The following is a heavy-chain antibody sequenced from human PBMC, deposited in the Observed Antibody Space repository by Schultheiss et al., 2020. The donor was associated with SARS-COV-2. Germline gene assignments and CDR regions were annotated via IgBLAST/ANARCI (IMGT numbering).Heavy chain of an antibody. J-gene: IGHJ6*02. CDR3: AKDRGEYCSGGSCYSRYYYYGMDV. CDR1: GYTLTELS. D-gene: IGHD2-15*01. CDR2: INPNSGGT. V-gene: IGHV1-2*02. Sequence: ASVKVSCKISGYTLTELSMHWVRQAPGQGLEWMGWINPNSGGTNYAQKLQGRVTMTTDTSTSTAYMELRSLRSDDTAVYYCAKDRGEYCSGGSCYSRYYYYGMDVWGQGTTVTVSS.